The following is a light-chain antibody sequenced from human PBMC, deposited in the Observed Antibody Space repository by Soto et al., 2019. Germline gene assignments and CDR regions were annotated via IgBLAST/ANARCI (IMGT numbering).Light chain of an antibody. J-gene: IGKJ1*01. V-gene: IGKV3-11*01. Sequence: ENVLTQSPATLSLSPGERATLSCRASQSVSTYLAWFQQKPGQAPRLLIYGASNRATGIPARFSGSGSETDFTLTISSLEPEDFAVYYCQQRSSWPRTFGQGTKVDIK. CDR3: QQRSSWPRT. CDR2: GAS. CDR1: QSVSTY.